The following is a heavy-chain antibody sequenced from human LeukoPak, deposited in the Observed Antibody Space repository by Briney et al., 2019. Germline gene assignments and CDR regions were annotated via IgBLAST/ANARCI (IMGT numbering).Heavy chain of an antibody. D-gene: IGHD2-15*01. J-gene: IGHJ4*02. CDR1: GYSFTSYW. V-gene: IGHV5-51*01. Sequence: GESLKISCKGSGYSFTSYWIGWVRQMPGKGLEWMGIIYPGDSDTRYSPSFQGQVTISAGKSISTAYLQWSSLKASDTAMYYCARLCSGGSCYPPLAASALDYWGQGTLVTVSS. CDR2: IYPGDSDT. CDR3: ARLCSGGSCYPPLAASALDY.